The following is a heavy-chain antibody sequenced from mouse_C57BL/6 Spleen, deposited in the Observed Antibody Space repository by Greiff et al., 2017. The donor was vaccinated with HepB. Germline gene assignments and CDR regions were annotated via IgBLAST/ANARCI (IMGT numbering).Heavy chain of an antibody. D-gene: IGHD2-4*01. Sequence: EVQLQQSGPELVKPGASVKMSCKASGYTFTDYNMHWVKQSHGKSLEWIGYINPNNGGTSYNQKFKGKATLTVNKSSSTAYMELRSLTSEDSAVYYCARKNYDYPYAMDYWGQGTSVTVSS. J-gene: IGHJ4*01. CDR1: GYTFTDYN. V-gene: IGHV1-22*01. CDR3: ARKNYDYPYAMDY. CDR2: INPNNGGT.